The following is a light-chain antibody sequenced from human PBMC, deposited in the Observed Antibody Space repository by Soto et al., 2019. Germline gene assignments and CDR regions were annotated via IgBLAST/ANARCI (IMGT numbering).Light chain of an antibody. CDR3: AAWDDSLNGVV. CDR2: NHN. V-gene: IGLV1-44*01. Sequence: QSVLTQPPSASGTPGQRVTISCSGSSSNIGSTVNWYQQVPGMAPKLLIYNHNQRPSGVPDRFSASKSGTSASLAISGLQSEDEADYFCAAWDDSLNGVVFGGGTQLTVL. CDR1: SSNIGST. J-gene: IGLJ3*02.